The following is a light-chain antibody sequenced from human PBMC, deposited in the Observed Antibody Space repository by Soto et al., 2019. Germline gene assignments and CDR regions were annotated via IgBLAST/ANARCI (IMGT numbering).Light chain of an antibody. Sequence: DIHMTHSPSTLSASGVDRVTITCRASQSISSWLAWYQQKPGKAPKLLIYDASSLESGVPSRFSGSGSGTEFTLTISSLQTDDFATYYCQQYNSYWTFGQGTKVDIK. V-gene: IGKV1-5*01. CDR3: QQYNSYWT. CDR1: QSISSW. CDR2: DAS. J-gene: IGKJ1*01.